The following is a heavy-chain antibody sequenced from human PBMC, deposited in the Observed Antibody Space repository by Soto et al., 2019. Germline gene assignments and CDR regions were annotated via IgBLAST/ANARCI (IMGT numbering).Heavy chain of an antibody. CDR2: IYRSGFT. Sequence: SETLSLTCSVSGGSITSTSYYWGWIRQPPGKGLEWIGSIYRSGFTYDNPSLKSRLTISLDSSTNQFSLKLSSVTAADTAVYYCVRHTLVRAVNHLCLLAPWGQGALVTVSS. V-gene: IGHV4-39*01. J-gene: IGHJ1*01. CDR3: VRHTLVRAVNHLCLLAP. D-gene: IGHD3-10*01. CDR1: GGSITSTSYY.